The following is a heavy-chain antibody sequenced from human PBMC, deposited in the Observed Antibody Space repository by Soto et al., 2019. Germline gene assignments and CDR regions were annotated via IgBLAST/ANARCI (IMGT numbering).Heavy chain of an antibody. V-gene: IGHV4-34*01. CDR2: INHSGST. D-gene: IGHD2-15*01. Sequence: SDTLSLTSALYARSGGSLSGSYRSWIRQPQRNGLEWIGEINHSGSTNYNPSLKSRVTISVDTSKNQFSLKLSSVTAADTAIYYCARGAGYCSGGYCYSPLDVWGQGTTVTVSS. CDR1: ARSGGSLSGSY. J-gene: IGHJ6*02. CDR3: ARGAGYCSGGYCYSPLDV.